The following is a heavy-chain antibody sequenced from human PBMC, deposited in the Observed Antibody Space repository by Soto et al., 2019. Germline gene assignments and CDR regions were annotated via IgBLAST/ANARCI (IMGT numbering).Heavy chain of an antibody. D-gene: IGHD6-19*01. J-gene: IGHJ1*01. CDR2: ICRDGSGT. Sequence: LRLSCAVSGFTFSTYCMHWVRQAPETGLVWVSRICRDGSGTDYADSVKGRFTISRDDAKNSLYLQMNSLRVEDTAIYYCVRGTSAWRGMGYWGRGTLVTVSS. CDR1: GFTFSTYC. CDR3: VRGTSAWRGMGY. V-gene: IGHV3-74*01.